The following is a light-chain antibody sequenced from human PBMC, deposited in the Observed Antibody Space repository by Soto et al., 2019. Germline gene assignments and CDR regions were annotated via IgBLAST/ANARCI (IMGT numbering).Light chain of an antibody. J-gene: IGKJ1*01. CDR1: QTISSNY. CDR2: GTS. V-gene: IGKV3-20*01. Sequence: EIVLTQSPGTLSVSPGERATLSCRASQTISSNYLAWYQQKPGQAPSLPIYGTSSRATGIPDRFSGSGSGTYFTLTISRLEPEASAIYYCQQYVSWTFGQGTKVEIK. CDR3: QQYVSWT.